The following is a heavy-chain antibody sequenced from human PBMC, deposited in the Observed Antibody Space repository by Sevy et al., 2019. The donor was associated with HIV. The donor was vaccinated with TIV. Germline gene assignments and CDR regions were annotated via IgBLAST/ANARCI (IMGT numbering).Heavy chain of an antibody. CDR1: GGSISSGDYY. Sequence: SETLSLTCTVSGGSISSGDYYWSWIRQPPGKGLEWIGYIYYSGSTCYNPSLKSRVTISVDTSKNQFSLKLSSVTAADTAVYYCARSTYYYDSSGQEYYFDYWGQGTLVTVSS. V-gene: IGHV4-30-4*01. CDR2: IYYSGST. CDR3: ARSTYYYDSSGQEYYFDY. J-gene: IGHJ4*02. D-gene: IGHD3-22*01.